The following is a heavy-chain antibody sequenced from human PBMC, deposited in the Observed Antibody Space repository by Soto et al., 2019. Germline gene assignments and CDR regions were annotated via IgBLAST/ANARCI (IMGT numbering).Heavy chain of an antibody. Sequence: GGSLRLSCAASGFTSSNAWMNWVRQAPGKGLEWVGRIKSKTDGGTTDYAAPVKGRFTISRDDSKNTLYLQMNSLKTEDTAVYYCTTDRGGRYYYGMDVWGQGTTVTVSS. CDR3: TTDRGGRYYYGMDV. CDR1: GFTSSNAW. D-gene: IGHD3-16*01. CDR2: IKSKTDGGTT. J-gene: IGHJ6*02. V-gene: IGHV3-15*07.